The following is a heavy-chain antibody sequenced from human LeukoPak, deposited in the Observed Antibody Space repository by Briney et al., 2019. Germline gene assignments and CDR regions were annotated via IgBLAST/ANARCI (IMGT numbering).Heavy chain of an antibody. Sequence: GGSLRLSCEASEFPFSSFWMSWVRQAPGKGLEWVSYISSSSSTMFYADSVKGRFTISRDNAKNSLFLQMNSLRDEDTAVYYCASRAYGDYGSDYWGQGTLVTVSS. CDR1: EFPFSSFW. J-gene: IGHJ4*02. CDR2: ISSSSSTM. CDR3: ASRAYGDYGSDY. V-gene: IGHV3-48*02. D-gene: IGHD4-17*01.